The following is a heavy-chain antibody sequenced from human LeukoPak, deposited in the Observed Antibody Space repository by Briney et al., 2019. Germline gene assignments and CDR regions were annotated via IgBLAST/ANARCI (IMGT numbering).Heavy chain of an antibody. CDR2: IYYSGST. CDR1: GGSISSYY. D-gene: IGHD4-17*01. CDR3: ARDVHYGDYYDYYYMDV. Sequence: SETLSLTCTVSGGSISSYYWSWIRQPPGKGLEWTGYIYYSGSTNYNPSLKSRVTISVDTSKNQFSLKLSSVTAADTAVYYCARDVHYGDYYDYYYMDVWGKGTTVTVSS. J-gene: IGHJ6*03. V-gene: IGHV4-59*01.